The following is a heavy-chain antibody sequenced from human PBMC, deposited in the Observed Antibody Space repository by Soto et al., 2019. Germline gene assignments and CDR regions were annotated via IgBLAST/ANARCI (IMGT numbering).Heavy chain of an antibody. CDR1: GYTFTSYD. CDR2: MNPNSGNT. CDR3: ARGGSVEYSSSSDAFDI. V-gene: IGHV1-8*01. Sequence: ASAKVSCKXSGYTFTSYDINWVRQATGQGLEWMGWMNPNSGNTGYAQKFQGRVTMTRNTSISTAYMELSSLRSEDTAVYYCARGGSVEYSSSSDAFDIWGQGTMVTVSS. J-gene: IGHJ3*02. D-gene: IGHD6-6*01.